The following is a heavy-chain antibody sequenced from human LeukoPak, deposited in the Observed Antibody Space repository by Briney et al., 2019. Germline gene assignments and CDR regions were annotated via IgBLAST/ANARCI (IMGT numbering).Heavy chain of an antibody. D-gene: IGHD5-18*01. V-gene: IGHV5-51*01. Sequence: GESLQISCQGSGYSFTNYWISWVGQMPAKGLEWMGMIYPGDSDTRYSPSSRGQVTTSTDKSISTAYLQWSSLEASESAMCSAKNTPAYRRTDTFDVWGQGTMVTVSS. CDR1: GYSFTNYW. J-gene: IGHJ3*01. CDR2: IYPGDSDT. CDR3: KNTPAYRRTDTFDV.